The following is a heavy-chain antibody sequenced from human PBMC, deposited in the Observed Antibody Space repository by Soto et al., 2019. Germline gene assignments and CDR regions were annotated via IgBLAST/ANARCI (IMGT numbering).Heavy chain of an antibody. Sequence: QVQLVQSGAEVKKPGSSVKVSCKASGGTFSSYAISWVRQAPGQGLEWMGGIIPIFGTANYAQKFQGRVTITADESTSTAYRGLSSLRSEDTAVYYCARDGGYGDYYYYGMDVWGQGTTVTVSS. CDR2: IIPIFGTA. CDR1: GGTFSSYA. J-gene: IGHJ6*02. D-gene: IGHD5-12*01. CDR3: ARDGGYGDYYYYGMDV. V-gene: IGHV1-69*12.